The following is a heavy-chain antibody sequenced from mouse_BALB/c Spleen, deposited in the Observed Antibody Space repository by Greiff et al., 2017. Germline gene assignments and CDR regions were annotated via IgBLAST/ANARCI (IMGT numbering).Heavy chain of an antibody. J-gene: IGHJ3*01. CDR1: GFTFSSYC. V-gene: IGHV5-17*02. CDR3: AKDGDDGVVAW. D-gene: IGHD2-2*01. CDR2: ISSGSSTN. Sequence: EVQLLESGGGLVQPGGSLKFSCAASGFTFSSYCMHWVRQTPEKGLEWVAYISSGSSTNYYADTVKGRFTISRDNTKNTLFLQMTSLKSEDTAMYYCAKDGDDGVVAWGGGGTLVAVSA.